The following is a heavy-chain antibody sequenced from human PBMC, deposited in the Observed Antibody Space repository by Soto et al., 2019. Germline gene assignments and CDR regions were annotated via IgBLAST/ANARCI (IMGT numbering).Heavy chain of an antibody. CDR2: IVPIFGTT. D-gene: IGHD6-19*01. CDR1: GGTFSNYA. CDR3: ARVEAVAGIYAVHGLDV. Sequence: QVQLVQSGAEVKKPGSSVKVSYKVSGGTFSNYAIDWVRLAPGQGLEWMGGIVPIFGTTYYTQKFQGRATIIADXSXTXXYRDLSSLRSEDTAIYYCARVEAVAGIYAVHGLDVWGQGTPVTVSS. J-gene: IGHJ6*02. V-gene: IGHV1-69*12.